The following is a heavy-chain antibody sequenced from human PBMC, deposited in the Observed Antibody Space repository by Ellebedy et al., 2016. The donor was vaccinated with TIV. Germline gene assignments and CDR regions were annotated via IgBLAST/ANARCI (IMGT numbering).Heavy chain of an antibody. J-gene: IGHJ4*02. V-gene: IGHV4-34*01. D-gene: IGHD3-3*01. CDR3: ASTDHLESYYFDY. CDR2: INHSGST. Sequence: MPSETLSLTCAVYGGSFSGYCWSWIRQPPGKGLEWIGEINHSGSTNDNSSLKSRVTISVDTSKNQFPLKLSSVTAADTAVYYCASTDHLESYYFDYWGQGTLVTVSS. CDR1: GGSFSGYC.